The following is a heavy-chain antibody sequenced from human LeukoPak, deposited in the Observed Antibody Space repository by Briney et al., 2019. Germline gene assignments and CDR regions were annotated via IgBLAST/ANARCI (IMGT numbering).Heavy chain of an antibody. CDR1: GFTLSSYS. Sequence: GGSLRLSCAASGFTLSSYSMNWVRQAPGKGLEWVSSISSSSTYIYYADSVKGRFTISRDNAKNSLYLQMNSLRAEDTAVYYCARLRERTVDYWGQGTLVTVSS. V-gene: IGHV3-21*01. CDR3: ARLRERTVDY. D-gene: IGHD4-17*01. CDR2: ISSSSTYI. J-gene: IGHJ4*02.